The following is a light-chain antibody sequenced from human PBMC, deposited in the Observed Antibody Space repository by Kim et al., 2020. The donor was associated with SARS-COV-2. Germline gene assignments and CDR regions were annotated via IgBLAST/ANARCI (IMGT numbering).Light chain of an antibody. J-gene: IGLJ1*01. CDR1: KLGDKY. Sequence: SYELTQPPSVSVSPGQTASITCSGDKLGDKYACWYQQKPGQSPVLVIYQDDKRPSGIPERFSGSNSGNTATLTISETQAVDEADYYCQAWDRLTYVFGTWTKVTVL. V-gene: IGLV3-1*01. CDR2: QDD. CDR3: QAWDRLTYV.